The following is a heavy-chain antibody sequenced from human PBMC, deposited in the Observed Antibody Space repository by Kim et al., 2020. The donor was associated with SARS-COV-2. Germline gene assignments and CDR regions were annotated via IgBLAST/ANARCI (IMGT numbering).Heavy chain of an antibody. CDR2: ISSSSSYI. V-gene: IGHV3-21*01. D-gene: IGHD3-16*02. CDR1: GFTFSSYS. J-gene: IGHJ3*02. CDR3: ARVFYRGLNAFDI. Sequence: GGSLRLSCAASGFTFSSYSMNWVRQAPGKGLEWVSSISSSSSYIYYADSVKGRFTISRDNAKNSLYLQMNSLRAEDTAVYYCARVFYRGLNAFDIWGQGTMVTVSS.